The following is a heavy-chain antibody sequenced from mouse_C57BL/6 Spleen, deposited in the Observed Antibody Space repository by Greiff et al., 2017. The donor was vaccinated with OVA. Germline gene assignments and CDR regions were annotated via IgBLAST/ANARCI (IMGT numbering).Heavy chain of an antibody. CDR3: KRSYYGYFYV. Sequence: QVQLQQSGAELVRPGASVTLSCKASGYTFTDYEMHWVKQTPVHGLEWIGAIDPETGGTAYNQKFKGKAILTADKSSSTAYMELRSLTSEDSAVYYCKRSYYGYFYVGGTGTTVTVLS. CDR1: GYTFTDYE. CDR2: IDPETGGT. V-gene: IGHV1-15*01. D-gene: IGHD2-12*01. J-gene: IGHJ1*03.